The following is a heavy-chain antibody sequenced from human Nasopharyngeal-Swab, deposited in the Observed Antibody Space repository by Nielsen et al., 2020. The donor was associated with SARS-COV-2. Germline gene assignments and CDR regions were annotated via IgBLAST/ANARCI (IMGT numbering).Heavy chain of an antibody. D-gene: IGHD3-10*01. CDR2: ISSSGSTI. J-gene: IGHJ6*02. Sequence: GESLKISCAASGFTFSSYAMHWVRQAPGKGLEWVSYISSSGSTIYYADSVKGRFTISRDNAKNSLYLRMNSLRAEDTAVYYCASVLSYYGSGSYPYYYYGMDVWGQGTTVTVSS. CDR1: GFTFSSYA. CDR3: ASVLSYYGSGSYPYYYYGMDV. V-gene: IGHV3-48*03.